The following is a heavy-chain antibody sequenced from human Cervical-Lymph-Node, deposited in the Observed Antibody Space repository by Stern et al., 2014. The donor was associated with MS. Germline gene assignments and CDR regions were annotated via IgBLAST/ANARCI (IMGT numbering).Heavy chain of an antibody. D-gene: IGHD6-6*01. J-gene: IGHJ4*02. Sequence: VQLVESGAEVKKPGSSVKVSCKASGGTFSSYAINWVRPAPGQGLEWLGAIIPIFGPPNYAVQVQGRGTITADESTTTAYIELSSLKSEDTAVYYCARPSRVRSTSGLDYWGQGTLVTVSS. V-gene: IGHV1-69*01. CDR1: GGTFSSYA. CDR2: IIPIFGPP. CDR3: ARPSRVRSTSGLDY.